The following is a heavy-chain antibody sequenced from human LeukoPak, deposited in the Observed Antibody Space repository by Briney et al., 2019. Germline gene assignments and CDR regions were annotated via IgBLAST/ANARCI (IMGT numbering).Heavy chain of an antibody. D-gene: IGHD4-17*01. CDR2: IRYDGSNK. CDR1: GFTFSSYG. V-gene: IGHV3-30*02. J-gene: IGHJ3*02. Sequence: PGGSLRLSCATSGFTFSSYGMRWVRQAPGKGLEWVAFIRYDGSNKYYADSVKGRFTISRYNAKNSLYLQMNSLRAEDTAVYYCARDGDYGDYGAFDIWGQGTMVTVSS. CDR3: ARDGDYGDYGAFDI.